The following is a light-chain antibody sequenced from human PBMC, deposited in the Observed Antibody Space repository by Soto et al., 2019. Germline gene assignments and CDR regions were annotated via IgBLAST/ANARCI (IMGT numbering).Light chain of an antibody. Sequence: EIVWTQSPGTLSLSPGETATLSCRASQSVSSNNLAWYHQKPGQTPSLLIYGASTRATGIPDRFSGSGSGTDFTLTISRLEPEDFTVYYCQQYDNSITFGQGTRLEIE. CDR1: QSVSSNN. CDR3: QQYDNSIT. J-gene: IGKJ5*01. CDR2: GAS. V-gene: IGKV3-20*01.